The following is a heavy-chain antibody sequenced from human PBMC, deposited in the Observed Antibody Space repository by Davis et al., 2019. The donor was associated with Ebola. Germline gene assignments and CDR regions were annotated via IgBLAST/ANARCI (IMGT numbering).Heavy chain of an antibody. CDR1: GFSFEDYA. J-gene: IGHJ4*02. D-gene: IGHD5-18*01. Sequence: GESLKISCTASGFSFEDYAMNWVRQAPGKGLEWVGFIRTKAYAGTTEYAASVKGRFTISRDDSKNTLYLQMNSLKTEDTAVYYCTTGQYSYARGYWGQGALVTVSS. V-gene: IGHV3-49*04. CDR3: TTGQYSYARGY. CDR2: IRTKAYAGTT.